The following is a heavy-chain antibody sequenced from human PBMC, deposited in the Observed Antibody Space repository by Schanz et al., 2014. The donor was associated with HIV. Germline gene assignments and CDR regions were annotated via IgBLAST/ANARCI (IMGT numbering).Heavy chain of an antibody. J-gene: IGHJ4*01. CDR3: ARGDFGGNSVDY. Sequence: QLQLLESGAGLLKPSETLTLTCAVYGDSLSENYWTWIRQSPGKGLEWIGEIGHSGSTNYNPSLKSRVTMSMDMSKNQFSLNLPSVTAADTAVYFCARGDFGGNSVDYWGHGNMVTVSS. V-gene: IGHV4-34*01. CDR1: GDSLSENY. CDR2: IGHSGST. D-gene: IGHD4-17*01.